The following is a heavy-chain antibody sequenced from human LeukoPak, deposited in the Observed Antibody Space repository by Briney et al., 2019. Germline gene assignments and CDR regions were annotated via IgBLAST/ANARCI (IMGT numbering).Heavy chain of an antibody. J-gene: IGHJ4*02. Sequence: GGSLRLSCSASGFTFTRNTMHWVRQAPGKGLEYVSGTTDTGGTTYYAYSVKGRFTISRDNSKNTLYLQVNSLRVEDTAVYYCVKDLSGTYSFDYWGQGTPVTVSS. CDR2: TTDTGGTT. CDR3: VKDLSGTYSFDY. V-gene: IGHV3-64D*06. D-gene: IGHD3-10*01. CDR1: GFTFTRNT.